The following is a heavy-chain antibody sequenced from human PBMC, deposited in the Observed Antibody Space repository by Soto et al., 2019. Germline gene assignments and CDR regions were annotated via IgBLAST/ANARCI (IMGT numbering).Heavy chain of an antibody. V-gene: IGHV4-59*01. D-gene: IGHD3-3*01. Sequence: PSETLSLTCTGSGGSISSYYWSWIRQPPGKGLEWIGYIYYSGSTNYNPSLKSRVTISVDTSKNQFSLKLSSVTAADTAVYYCAKVNDFWTGYYSTNWFDPWGQGTLVTVSS. CDR3: AKVNDFWTGYYSTNWFDP. J-gene: IGHJ5*02. CDR2: IYYSGST. CDR1: GGSISSYY.